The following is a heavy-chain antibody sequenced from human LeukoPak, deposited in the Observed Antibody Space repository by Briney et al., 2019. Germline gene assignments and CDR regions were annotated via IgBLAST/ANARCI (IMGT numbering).Heavy chain of an antibody. Sequence: GASVKVSCKASGGTLSSYAISWVRQAPGQGLEWMGGIIPIFGTANYAQKFQGRVTITADKSTSTAYMELSSLRSEDTAVYYCARGSTAAGTGWFDPWGQGTLVTVSS. CDR1: GGTLSSYA. J-gene: IGHJ5*02. D-gene: IGHD6-13*01. CDR3: ARGSTAAGTGWFDP. CDR2: IIPIFGTA. V-gene: IGHV1-69*06.